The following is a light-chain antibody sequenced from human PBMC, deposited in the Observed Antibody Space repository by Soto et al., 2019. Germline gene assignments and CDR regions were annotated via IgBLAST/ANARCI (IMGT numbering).Light chain of an antibody. J-gene: IGLJ2*01. CDR3: AAWDDSLNGVV. Sequence: QSVLTQPPSASGTPGQRVTISCSGSSSNIGSYTVNWYQQLPGTAPKLLIYSNNQRPSGVPDRCSGSKSGTSVSLAISGLQSEDEADYYCAAWDDSLNGVVFGGGTKVTVL. CDR2: SNN. CDR1: SSNIGSYT. V-gene: IGLV1-44*01.